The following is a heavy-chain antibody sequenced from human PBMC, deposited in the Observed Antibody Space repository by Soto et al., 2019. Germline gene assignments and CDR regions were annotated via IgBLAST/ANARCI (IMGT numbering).Heavy chain of an antibody. V-gene: IGHV3-23*01. Sequence: GGSLRLSCAASGFTFSSYAMSWVRQAPGKGLEWVSAISGSGGSTYYADSVKGRFTISRDNSKNTLYLQMNSLRAEDTAVYYCAIPPGFSDTLEGPDFGGQGARVNVSS. D-gene: IGHD3-16*01. CDR3: AIPPGFSDTLEGPDF. CDR1: GFTFSSYA. J-gene: IGHJ4*02. CDR2: ISGSGGST.